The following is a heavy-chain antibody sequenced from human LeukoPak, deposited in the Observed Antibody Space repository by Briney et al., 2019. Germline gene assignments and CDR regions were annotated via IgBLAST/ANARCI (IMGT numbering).Heavy chain of an antibody. D-gene: IGHD2-2*01. V-gene: IGHV4-4*07. CDR2: MSTSGNT. CDR1: GGSISDYF. Sequence: PSETLSLTCIVSGGSISDYFWSWIRQPAGKGLEWIGHMSTSGNTNYNPSLKSRVTMSLDTSKNQFSLKVNPVTAADTAVYYCARDQRTGIVVVLRPGYWGQGTLVTVSS. CDR3: ARDQRTGIVVVLRPGY. J-gene: IGHJ4*02.